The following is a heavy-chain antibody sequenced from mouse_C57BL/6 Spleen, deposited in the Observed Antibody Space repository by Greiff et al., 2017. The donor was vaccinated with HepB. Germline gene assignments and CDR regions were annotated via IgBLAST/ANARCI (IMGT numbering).Heavy chain of an antibody. CDR3: ARDYSNLFYAMDY. J-gene: IGHJ4*01. CDR1: GYTFTSYW. V-gene: IGHV1-7*01. D-gene: IGHD2-5*01. CDR2: INPSSGYT. Sequence: VKLMESGAELAKPGASVKLSCKASGYTFTSYWMHWVKQRPGQGLEWIGYINPSSGYTKYNQKFKDKATLTADKSSSTAYMQLSSLTYEDSAVYYCARDYSNLFYAMDYWGQGTSVTVSS.